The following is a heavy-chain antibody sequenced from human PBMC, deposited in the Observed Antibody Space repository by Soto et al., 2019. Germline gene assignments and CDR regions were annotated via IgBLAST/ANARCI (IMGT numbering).Heavy chain of an antibody. CDR3: ARELRFGEDYYGMDV. V-gene: IGHV4-31*03. CDR1: GGSISSGGYY. D-gene: IGHD3-10*01. CDR2: IYYSGST. J-gene: IGHJ6*02. Sequence: QVQLQESGPGLVKPSQTLSLTCTVSGGSISSGGYYWIWIRQHPGKGLEWIGYIYYSGSTYYNPSLKSRVTISVDTSKNQFSLKLSSVTAADTAVYYCARELRFGEDYYGMDVWGQGTTVTVSS.